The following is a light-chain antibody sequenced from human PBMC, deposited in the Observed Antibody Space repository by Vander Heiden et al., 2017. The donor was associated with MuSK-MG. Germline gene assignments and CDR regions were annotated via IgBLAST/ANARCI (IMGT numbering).Light chain of an antibody. CDR2: KVS. CDR1: QSLVYSDGNTY. Sequence: DVVMTQSPLSLPVTLGQPASISCRSSQSLVYSDGNTYLTWFQQRPGQSPRRLIYKVSSRDSGVPDRFSGSGSGTDFTLKISRVEAEDVGVYYCMQGTQWPWTFGQGTKVEIK. J-gene: IGKJ1*01. CDR3: MQGTQWPWT. V-gene: IGKV2-30*01.